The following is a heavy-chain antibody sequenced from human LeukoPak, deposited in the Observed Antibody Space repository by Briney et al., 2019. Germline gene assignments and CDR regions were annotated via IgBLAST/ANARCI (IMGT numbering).Heavy chain of an antibody. J-gene: IGHJ5*02. V-gene: IGHV4-59*01. D-gene: IGHD3-9*01. CDR1: GGSISSYY. Sequence: SETLSLTCTVSGGSISSYYWSWIRQPPGKGLEWIGYIYYSGSTNYNPSLKSRVTISVDTSKNQFSLKLSSVTAADTAVYYCARVSWHYDILTGYYNGNWFDPWGQGTLVTVSS. CDR3: ARVSWHYDILTGYYNGNWFDP. CDR2: IYYSGST.